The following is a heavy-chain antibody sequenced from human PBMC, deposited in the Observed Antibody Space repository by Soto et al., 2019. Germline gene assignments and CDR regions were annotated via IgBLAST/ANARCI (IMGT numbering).Heavy chain of an antibody. J-gene: IGHJ4*02. CDR2: INHSGST. Sequence: SETLSLTCAGYGGSFSGYYWSWIRQPPGKGLEWIGEINHSGSTNYNPSLKSRVTISVDTSKNQFSLKLSSVTAADTAVYYCARINRYCSSTSCPPDYWGQGTLVTVSS. D-gene: IGHD2-2*01. V-gene: IGHV4-34*01. CDR1: GGSFSGYY. CDR3: ARINRYCSSTSCPPDY.